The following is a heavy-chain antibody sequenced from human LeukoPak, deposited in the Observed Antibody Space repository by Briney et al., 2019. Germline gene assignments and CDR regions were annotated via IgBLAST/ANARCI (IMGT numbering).Heavy chain of an antibody. CDR2: INHSGST. CDR3: ARAENGGPFSD. J-gene: IGHJ4*02. D-gene: IGHD3-10*01. Sequence: SETLSLTCTVSGGSISSYYWNWIRQPPGKGLEWIGEINHSGSTNYNPSLKSRVTISVDTSKNQFSLKLSSVTAADTAVYYCARAENGGPFSDWGQGTLVTVSS. V-gene: IGHV4-34*01. CDR1: GGSISSYY.